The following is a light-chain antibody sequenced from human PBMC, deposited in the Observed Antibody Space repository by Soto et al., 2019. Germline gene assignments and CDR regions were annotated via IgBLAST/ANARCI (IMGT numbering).Light chain of an antibody. J-gene: IGKJ1*01. Sequence: EIVLTQSPATLSLSPGERATLSCRASQSVSSYLAWYQQKPGQAPRLLIYDASNRATGIPARFSGSGSGTDFTPTISSLEPENFAVYYCQQRSNWPPWTFGQRTKVEIK. V-gene: IGKV3-11*01. CDR1: QSVSSY. CDR2: DAS. CDR3: QQRSNWPPWT.